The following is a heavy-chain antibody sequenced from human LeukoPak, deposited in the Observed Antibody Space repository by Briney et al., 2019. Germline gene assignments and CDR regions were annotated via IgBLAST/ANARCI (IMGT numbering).Heavy chain of an antibody. J-gene: IGHJ4*02. CDR1: GGSISSYY. V-gene: IGHV4-59*01. Sequence: ASETLSLTCTVSGGSISSYYWSWIRQPPGKGLEWIGYIYYSGSTNYNPSLKSRVTISVDTSKNQFSLKLSSVTAADTAVYYCARLGYSYGGDTDYWGQGTLVTVSS. D-gene: IGHD5-18*01. CDR2: IYYSGST. CDR3: ARLGYSYGGDTDY.